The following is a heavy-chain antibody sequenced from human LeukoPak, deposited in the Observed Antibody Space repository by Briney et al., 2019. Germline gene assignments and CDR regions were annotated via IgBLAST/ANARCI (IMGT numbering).Heavy chain of an antibody. V-gene: IGHV3-11*01. J-gene: IGHJ4*02. CDR2: ITNSGDFV. D-gene: IGHD1-26*01. Sequence: GGSLRLSCAASGFRFSGHYMSWIRQAPGKGLEWISYITNSGDFVNYADSVKGRFTISRDNAKNSLYLQMYSLRAEDTAVYYCAREARATPDFWGQGTVVTVSS. CDR1: GFRFSGHY. CDR3: AREARATPDF.